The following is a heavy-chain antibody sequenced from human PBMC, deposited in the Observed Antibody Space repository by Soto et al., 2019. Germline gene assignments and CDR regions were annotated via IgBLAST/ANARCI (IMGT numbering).Heavy chain of an antibody. CDR3: ARDTGIAAAGTLFLDAFDI. Sequence: QVQLVQSGAEVKKPGASVKVSCKASGYTFTSYGISWVRQAPGQGLEWMGWISAYNGNTNYAQKLQGRVTMTTDTSTSTAYMELRSLRSDDTAVYYCARDTGIAAAGTLFLDAFDIWGQGTMVTVSS. CDR2: ISAYNGNT. J-gene: IGHJ3*02. CDR1: GYTFTSYG. V-gene: IGHV1-18*01. D-gene: IGHD6-13*01.